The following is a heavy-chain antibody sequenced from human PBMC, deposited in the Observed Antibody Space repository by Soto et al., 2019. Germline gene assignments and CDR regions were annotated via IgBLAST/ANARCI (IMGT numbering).Heavy chain of an antibody. CDR3: AGGRGDYYYGMDV. J-gene: IGHJ6*02. CDR1: GGSISSSSYY. D-gene: IGHD3-10*01. Sequence: SETLSLTCTVSGGSISSSSYYWGWIRQPPGKGLEWIGSIYYSGSTYYNPSLKSRVTISVDTSKNQFSLKLSSVTAADTAVYYCAGGRGDYYYGMDVWGQGTTVTVS. CDR2: IYYSGST. V-gene: IGHV4-39*01.